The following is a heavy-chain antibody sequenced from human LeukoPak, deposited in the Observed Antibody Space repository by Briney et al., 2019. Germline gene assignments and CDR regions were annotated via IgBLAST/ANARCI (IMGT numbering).Heavy chain of an antibody. V-gene: IGHV3-7*01. CDR3: ARGYYDILTGPKPFDY. J-gene: IGHJ4*02. Sequence: GGSLRLSCAASGFTFKKYWMNWVRQVPGKGLECLANIKEDGSETYYADSVKGRFTISRDNPKNLLFLQLNSLRVEDTAVYYCARGYYDILTGPKPFDYWGQGTLVTVSS. D-gene: IGHD3-9*01. CDR1: GFTFKKYW. CDR2: IKEDGSET.